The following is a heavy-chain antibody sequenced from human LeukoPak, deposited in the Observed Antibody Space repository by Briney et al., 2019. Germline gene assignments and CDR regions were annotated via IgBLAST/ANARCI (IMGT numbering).Heavy chain of an antibody. CDR1: GFTVSSNY. D-gene: IGHD6-19*01. J-gene: IGHJ6*02. CDR3: ARAKRSARNYYYYYGMDV. CDR2: IYSGGST. Sequence: PGGSLRLSCAASGFTVSSNYMSWVRQAPGKGLEWVSVIYSGGSTYYADSVKGRFTISRDKSKNTLYLQMNSLRAEDTAVYYCARAKRSARNYYYYYGMDVWGQGTTVTVSS. V-gene: IGHV3-53*01.